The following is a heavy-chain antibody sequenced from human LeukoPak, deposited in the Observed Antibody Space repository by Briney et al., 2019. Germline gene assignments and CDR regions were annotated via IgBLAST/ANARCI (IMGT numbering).Heavy chain of an antibody. J-gene: IGHJ3*02. V-gene: IGHV3-48*04. D-gene: IGHD6-6*01. CDR1: GFTFSVYS. Sequence: GGSLRLSCAASGFTFSVYSMNWVRQAPGKGLEWVSYISSSSSTIYYADSVKGRFTISRDNAKNSLYLQMNSLRAEDTAVYYCARDWRRTNEIAARISDAFDIWGQGTMVTVSS. CDR3: ARDWRRTNEIAARISDAFDI. CDR2: ISSSSSTI.